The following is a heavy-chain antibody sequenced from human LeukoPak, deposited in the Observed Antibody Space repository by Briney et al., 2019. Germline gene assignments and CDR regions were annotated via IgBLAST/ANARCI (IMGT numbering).Heavy chain of an antibody. Sequence: GGSPRLSCAASGFTFDDYAMHWVRQAPGKGLEWVSGVNWNSGRIAYADSVKGRFTISRDNAKNSLYLQMNSLRAEDTALYYCARLRSYYYYMDVWGKGTTVTVSS. J-gene: IGHJ6*03. V-gene: IGHV3-9*01. D-gene: IGHD4-17*01. CDR1: GFTFDDYA. CDR2: VNWNSGRI. CDR3: ARLRSYYYYMDV.